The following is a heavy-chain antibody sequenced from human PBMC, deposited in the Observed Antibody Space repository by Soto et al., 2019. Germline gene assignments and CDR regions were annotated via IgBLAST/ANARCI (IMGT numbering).Heavy chain of an antibody. J-gene: IGHJ3*02. Sequence: PSETLSLTCTVSGVSVSSGDYYWGWIRQPPGKGLEWIGYIYYTGRTYYNPSLKSRVIISVDTSKNQFSLKLSSVTAAEKAVYYCARAHYDILTGYPTHAFDIWGQGTMVTVSS. V-gene: IGHV4-30-4*01. CDR3: ARAHYDILTGYPTHAFDI. CDR2: IYYTGRT. D-gene: IGHD3-9*01. CDR1: GVSVSSGDYY.